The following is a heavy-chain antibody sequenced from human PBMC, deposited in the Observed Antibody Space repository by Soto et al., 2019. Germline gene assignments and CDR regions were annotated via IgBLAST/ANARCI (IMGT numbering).Heavy chain of an antibody. D-gene: IGHD2-15*01. V-gene: IGHV1-58*02. CDR1: GFTFTSSA. CDR3: AASLGYCSGGSCYPEYYMDV. CDR2: IVVGSGNT. Sequence: ASVKVSCKASGFTFTSSAMQWVRQARGQRLEWIGWIVVGSGNTNYAQKFQERVTITRDMSTSTAYMELSSLRSEDTAVYYCAASLGYCSGGSCYPEYYMDVWGKGTTVTVAS. J-gene: IGHJ6*03.